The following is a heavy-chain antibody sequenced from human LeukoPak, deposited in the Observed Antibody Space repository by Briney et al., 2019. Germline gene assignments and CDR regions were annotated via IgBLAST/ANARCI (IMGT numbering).Heavy chain of an antibody. CDR1: GGSFSGYY. V-gene: IGHV4-31*11. Sequence: SETLSLTCAVYGGSFSGYYWSWIRQHPGKGLEWIGYIYYSGSTYYNPSLKSRVTISVDTSKNQFSLKLSSVTAADTAVYYCARYSGYDRHFDYWGQGTLVTVSS. D-gene: IGHD5-12*01. CDR2: IYYSGST. J-gene: IGHJ4*02. CDR3: ARYSGYDRHFDY.